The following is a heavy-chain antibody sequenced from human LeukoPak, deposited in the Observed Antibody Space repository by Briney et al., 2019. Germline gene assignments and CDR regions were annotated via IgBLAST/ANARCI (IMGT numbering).Heavy chain of an antibody. CDR2: ISGSGGNT. CDR3: AKSGSSSPDH. J-gene: IGHJ5*02. V-gene: IGHV3-23*01. D-gene: IGHD1-26*01. CDR1: GFTVSSNY. Sequence: PGGSLRLSCAASGFTVSSNYLSWVRQAPGKGLECVSAISGSGGNTYYADSVKGRFSISRDNSRNTLYLQVNSLRVEDTAIYYCAKSGSSSPDHWGQGTLVTVSS.